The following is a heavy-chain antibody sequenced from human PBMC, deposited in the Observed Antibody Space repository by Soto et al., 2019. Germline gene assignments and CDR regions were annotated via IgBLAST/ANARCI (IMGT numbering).Heavy chain of an antibody. V-gene: IGHV3-30-3*01. J-gene: IGHJ6*02. CDR2: ISYDGSNK. CDR3: ARDGVGATTPYYYYYYGMDV. CDR1: GFTFSSYA. Sequence: QVQLVESGGGVVQPGRSLRLSCAASGFTFSSYATHWVRQAPGKGLEWVAVISYDGSNKYYADSVKGRFTISRDNSKNTLYLQMNSLRAEDTAVYYCARDGVGATTPYYYYYYGMDVWGQGTTVTVSS. D-gene: IGHD1-26*01.